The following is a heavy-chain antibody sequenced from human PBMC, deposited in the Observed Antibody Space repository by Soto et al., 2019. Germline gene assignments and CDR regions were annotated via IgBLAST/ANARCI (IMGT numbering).Heavy chain of an antibody. CDR3: ARASLVVPAAIAGDYFDY. CDR1: GFTVSSYG. CDR2: IWYDGSNK. J-gene: IGHJ4*02. Sequence: GGSLRLSCAASGFTVSSYGMHWVRQAPGKGLEWVAVIWYDGSNKYYADSVKGRFTISRDNSKNTLYLQMNSLRAEDTAVYYCARASLVVPAAIAGDYFDYWGQGTLVTVSS. V-gene: IGHV3-33*01. D-gene: IGHD2-2*01.